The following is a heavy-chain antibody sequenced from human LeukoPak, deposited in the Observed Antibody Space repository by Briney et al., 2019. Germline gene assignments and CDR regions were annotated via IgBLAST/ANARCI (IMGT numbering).Heavy chain of an antibody. CDR2: ISTTGGTT. J-gene: IGHJ3*02. D-gene: IGHD5-18*01. Sequence: GGSLRLSCAASGFTFYSYAMTWVRPAPGKGLEWVSTISTTGGTTYYADSVKGRFTIPRDDSKNTLYLRMKSLRADDTAIYYCVKGALRGYSAPGAFDIWGQGTMVTVSS. CDR1: GFTFYSYA. V-gene: IGHV3-23*01. CDR3: VKGALRGYSAPGAFDI.